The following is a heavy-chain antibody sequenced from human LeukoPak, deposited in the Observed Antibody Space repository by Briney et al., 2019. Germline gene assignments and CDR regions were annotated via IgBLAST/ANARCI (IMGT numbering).Heavy chain of an antibody. Sequence: GGSLRLSCAASGFTSSSYAMGWVRQAPGKGLEWVSGISGSVGSTYYADSVKGRFTISRDNSKNTLYLQMNSLRAEDTAVYYCAKASAAGTLQYYFVYCGQGTLVTVSS. D-gene: IGHD6-13*01. V-gene: IGHV3-23*01. J-gene: IGHJ4*02. CDR1: GFTSSSYA. CDR2: ISGSVGST. CDR3: AKASAAGTLQYYFVY.